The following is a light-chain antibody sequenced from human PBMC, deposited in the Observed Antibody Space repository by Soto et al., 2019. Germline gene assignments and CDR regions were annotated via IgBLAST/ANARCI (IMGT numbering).Light chain of an antibody. V-gene: IGKV1-27*01. CDR2: AAS. J-gene: IGKJ3*01. CDR1: QDIRNF. Sequence: DIPMTQSPTSLSASVGDRVTITCRASQDIRNFVAWYQQKPGKAPKLLIYAASTLQSWVPSRFSGSGSGTDFTLSINSLQSEDVATYSCQKYSSVPVFGPGTKVEIK. CDR3: QKYSSVPV.